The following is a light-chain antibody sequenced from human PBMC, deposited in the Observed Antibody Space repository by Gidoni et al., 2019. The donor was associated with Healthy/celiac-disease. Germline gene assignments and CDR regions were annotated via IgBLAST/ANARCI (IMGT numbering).Light chain of an antibody. CDR1: QSVSSN. Sequence: TVMTQSPATLSVSPGERATLSCRASQSVSSNLAWYQQNPGQAPRLLIYGASTRATGIPARFSGSGSGTEFTLTISSLQSEDFAVYYCQQYNNWPRTFGQGTKVEIK. CDR2: GAS. J-gene: IGKJ1*01. CDR3: QQYNNWPRT. V-gene: IGKV3-15*01.